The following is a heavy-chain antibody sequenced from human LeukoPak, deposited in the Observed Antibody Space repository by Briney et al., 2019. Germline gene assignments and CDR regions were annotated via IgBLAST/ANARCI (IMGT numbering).Heavy chain of an antibody. V-gene: IGHV1-46*01. CDR2: INLSGGTT. CDR3: ARVELATKPCDY. CDR1: GYTFTSYY. D-gene: IGHD5-24*01. J-gene: IGHJ4*02. Sequence: ASVKVSCKASGYTFTSYYMHWVRQAPGQGLEWMGIINLSGGTTYYAQKFQGRVTMTRDTSIRTAYMELTRLRSDDTALYYCARVELATKPCDYWGQGTLVTVSS.